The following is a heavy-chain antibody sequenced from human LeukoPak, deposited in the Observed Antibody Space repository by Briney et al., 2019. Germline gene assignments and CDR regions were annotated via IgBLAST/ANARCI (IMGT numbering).Heavy chain of an antibody. CDR2: ISGSGSST. CDR1: GFTFSSFA. CDR3: AKGDSSSHYYIEFGTFDS. D-gene: IGHD3-22*01. V-gene: IGHV3-23*01. J-gene: IGHJ4*02. Sequence: GGSLRLSCAGSGFTFSSFAMTWVRQAPGKGLEWVSCISGSGSSTSYADSVKGRFTISRDNSKNTLYLQMDSLRAEDTAVYYCAKGDSSSHYYIEFGTFDSWGQGTLVTVAP.